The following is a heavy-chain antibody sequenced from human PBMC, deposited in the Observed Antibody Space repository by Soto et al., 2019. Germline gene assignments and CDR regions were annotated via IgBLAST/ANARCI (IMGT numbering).Heavy chain of an antibody. D-gene: IGHD5-18*01. Sequence: PSETLSLTCTVSGGSISSGDYYWSWIRQPPGKGLEWIGYIYYSGSTYYNPSLKSRVTISVDTSKNQFSLKLSSVTAADTAVYYCARRAMVTIYGMDVWGQGTTVTVSS. V-gene: IGHV4-30-4*01. J-gene: IGHJ6*02. CDR1: GGSISSGDYY. CDR3: ARRAMVTIYGMDV. CDR2: IYYSGST.